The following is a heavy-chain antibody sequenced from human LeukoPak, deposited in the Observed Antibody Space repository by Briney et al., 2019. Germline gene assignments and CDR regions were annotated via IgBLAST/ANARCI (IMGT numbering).Heavy chain of an antibody. J-gene: IGHJ4*02. V-gene: IGHV1-3*01. Sequence: ASVTVSCMASGYTFTSYATRWVRQAPGQRLEWMGWINAGNGNTKYTQKLQGRVTITRDTSASTAYMELDKVRFERPAVYLCARGRSVNGFFDLWGRRTLVTVSS. D-gene: IGHD3-3*01. CDR1: GYTFTSYA. CDR2: INAGNGNT. CDR3: ARGRSVNGFFDL.